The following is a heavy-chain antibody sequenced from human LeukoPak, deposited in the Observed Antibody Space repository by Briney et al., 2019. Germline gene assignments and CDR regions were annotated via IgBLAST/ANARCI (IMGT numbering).Heavy chain of an antibody. J-gene: IGHJ4*02. Sequence: GESLKISCRGSGYSFTTYWIGWVRQMPGKGLEWIVMIYPGDSDTRYSPSFQGQVTMSADKSINTAYLPWSSLKASDTAMYYCARRQGCSSTSCPPDYWGQGTLVTVSS. V-gene: IGHV5-51*01. CDR3: ARRQGCSSTSCPPDY. CDR1: GYSFTTYW. CDR2: IYPGDSDT. D-gene: IGHD2-2*01.